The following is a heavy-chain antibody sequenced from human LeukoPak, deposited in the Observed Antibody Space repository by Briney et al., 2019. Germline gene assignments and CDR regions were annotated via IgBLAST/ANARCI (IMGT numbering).Heavy chain of an antibody. Sequence: PGGSLRLSCAASGFTFSSYWMSWVRQAPGKGLEWVANIKQDGSEKYYVDSVKGRFTISRDNAKNSLYLQMNSLRAEDTAVYYCASHGGTLQYYYGMDVWGQGTTVTVSS. J-gene: IGHJ6*02. CDR3: ASHGGTLQYYYGMDV. D-gene: IGHD3-16*01. V-gene: IGHV3-7*01. CDR2: IKQDGSEK. CDR1: GFTFSSYW.